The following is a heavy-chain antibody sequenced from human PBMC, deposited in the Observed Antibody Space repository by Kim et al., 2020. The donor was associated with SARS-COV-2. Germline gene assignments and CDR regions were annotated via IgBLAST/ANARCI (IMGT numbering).Heavy chain of an antibody. Sequence: GGSLRLSCAASGFVFGDFAMHWVRQAPGKGLEWVAIISYYGTVQYYADSVEGRFIVSRDNTNNTLFLEMSSLRAEDTAVYFCVKDDTEGYSNISPHHWG. CDR2: ISYYGTVQ. J-gene: IGHJ1*01. D-gene: IGHD4-4*01. CDR3: VKDDTEGYSNISPHH. CDR1: GFVFGDFA. V-gene: IGHV3-30*18.